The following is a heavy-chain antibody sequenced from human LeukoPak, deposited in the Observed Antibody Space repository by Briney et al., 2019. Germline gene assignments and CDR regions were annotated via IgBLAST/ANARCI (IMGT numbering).Heavy chain of an antibody. CDR3: ARGSSTGWPDYFDY. J-gene: IGHJ4*02. CDR2: INGDGRDT. D-gene: IGHD2-2*01. Sequence: VGSLRLSCAASGFTLSTYWMHWVRHAPGKGLLWVSRINGDGRDTPYADSVKGRFTISRDNAKNRLYLQMNSLRAEDTAVYYCARGSSTGWPDYFDYWGRGTLVTVSS. CDR1: GFTLSTYW. V-gene: IGHV3-74*01.